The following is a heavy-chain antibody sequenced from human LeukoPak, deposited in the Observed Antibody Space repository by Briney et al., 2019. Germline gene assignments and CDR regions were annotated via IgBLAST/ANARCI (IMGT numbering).Heavy chain of an antibody. CDR2: IGDDGGVS. J-gene: IGHJ3*01. Sequence: GGSLRLSCAASGFSFSTYAMAWVRQAPGKGLEWVSTIGDDGGVSHYADSVKGRFSISRDNSKNTLYLQMDTLRAEDAALYYCAREREFQLYDAFDVWGQGTKVTVSS. CDR3: AREREFQLYDAFDV. D-gene: IGHD3-10*01. CDR1: GFSFSTYA. V-gene: IGHV3-23*01.